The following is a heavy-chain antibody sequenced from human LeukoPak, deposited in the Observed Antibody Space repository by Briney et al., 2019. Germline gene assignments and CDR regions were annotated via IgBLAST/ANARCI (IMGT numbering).Heavy chain of an antibody. V-gene: IGHV3-11*01. CDR2: ISSGSSTI. Sequence: GGSLRLSCAASGFTFNDYYMSWIRQAPGTGLEWVSYISSGSSTIYYADSVKGRFTISRDNAKNSLYLQMNSLRAEDTAVYYCARRRDYFDYWGQGTLVTVSP. CDR3: ARRRDYFDY. CDR1: GFTFNDYY. J-gene: IGHJ4*02.